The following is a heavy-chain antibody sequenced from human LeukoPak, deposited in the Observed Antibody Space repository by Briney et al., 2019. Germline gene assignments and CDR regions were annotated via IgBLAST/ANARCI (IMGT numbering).Heavy chain of an antibody. V-gene: IGHV3-74*01. J-gene: IGHJ4*02. CDR3: ARVGSGYDY. D-gene: IGHD3-22*01. Sequence: GGSLRLSCAASGFTFSSYWMHWVRQARGKGLVWVSRINSDGSSTSYADSVRGRFTISRDNAKNTLYLQMNSLRVEDTALYHCARVGSGYDYWGQGTLVTVSS. CDR2: INSDGSST. CDR1: GFTFSSYW.